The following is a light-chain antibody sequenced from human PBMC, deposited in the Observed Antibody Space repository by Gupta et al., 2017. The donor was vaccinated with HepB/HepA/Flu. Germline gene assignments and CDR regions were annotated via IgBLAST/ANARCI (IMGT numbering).Light chain of an antibody. CDR3: HQSSSLPRT. CDR2: YAS. CDR1: QSISSS. V-gene: IGKV6D-21*02. Sequence: EIVLTQSPVLLSCTPKEKVTITCRASQSISSSLHWYQQKPGQAPKLLIKYASQSISGVPSRFSGSGSGTDFTLTINCLEAEDAAAYYCHQSSSLPRTFGEGTKVEIK. J-gene: IGKJ1*01.